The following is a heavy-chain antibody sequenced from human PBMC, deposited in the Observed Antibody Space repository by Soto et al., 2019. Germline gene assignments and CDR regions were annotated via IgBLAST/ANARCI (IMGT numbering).Heavy chain of an antibody. J-gene: IGHJ5*02. CDR1: GGSISSGDYY. D-gene: IGHD4-17*01. Sequence: PSETLSLTCTVSGGSISSGDYYWSWIRQPPGKGLEWIGYIYYSGSTYYNPSLKSRVTISVGTSKNQFSLKLSSVTAADTAVYYCARTDYGGNSGWFDPWGQGTQVTVS. CDR3: ARTDYGGNSGWFDP. CDR2: IYYSGST. V-gene: IGHV4-30-4*01.